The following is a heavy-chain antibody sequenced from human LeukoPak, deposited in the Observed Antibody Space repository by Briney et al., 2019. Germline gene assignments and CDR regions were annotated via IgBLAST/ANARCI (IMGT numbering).Heavy chain of an antibody. CDR1: GFTFSSYA. J-gene: IGHJ4*02. Sequence: GGSLRLSCAASGFTFSSYAMSWVRQAPGKGLEWVSAISGSGGSTYSADSVKGRFTISRDNSKNTLYLQMNSLRAEDTAVYYCAKPYGSGSYYFDYWGQGTLVTVSS. V-gene: IGHV3-23*01. D-gene: IGHD3-10*01. CDR3: AKPYGSGSYYFDY. CDR2: ISGSGGST.